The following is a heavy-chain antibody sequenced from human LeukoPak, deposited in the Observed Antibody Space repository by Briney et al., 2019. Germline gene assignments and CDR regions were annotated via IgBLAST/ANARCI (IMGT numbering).Heavy chain of an antibody. CDR3: ARSLMVYAQFDY. D-gene: IGHD2-8*01. CDR1: GGSSSSYY. Sequence: SETLSLTCTVSGGSSSSYYWSWIRQPPGKGLEWIGYIYYSGSTNYNPSLKSRVTISVDTSKNQFSLKLSSVTAADTAVYYCARSLMVYAQFDYWGQGTLVTVSS. J-gene: IGHJ4*02. CDR2: IYYSGST. V-gene: IGHV4-59*01.